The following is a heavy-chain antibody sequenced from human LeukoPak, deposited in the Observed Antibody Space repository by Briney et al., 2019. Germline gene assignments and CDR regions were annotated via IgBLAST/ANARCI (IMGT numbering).Heavy chain of an antibody. V-gene: IGHV4-4*07. CDR2: ISTSGTT. CDR1: GGSIGDYY. D-gene: IGHD3-22*01. CDR3: ARSAVDTADFDH. J-gene: IGHJ4*02. Sequence: PSETLSLTCTVSGGSIGDYYWSWIRQPAGRGLEWIGRISTSGTTNYNPSLRSRVTMSVDTSTNKISLNLNSVTAADTAVFYCARSAVDTADFDHWGQGTLVTVSS.